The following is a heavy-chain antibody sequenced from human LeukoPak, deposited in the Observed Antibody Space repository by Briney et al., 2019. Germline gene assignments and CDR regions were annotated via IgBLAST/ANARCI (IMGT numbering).Heavy chain of an antibody. V-gene: IGHV3-74*01. J-gene: IGHJ4*02. Sequence: PGGSLRLSCAASGFTFSSYWMHCARQAPGKGLVWVSRINRDGSWTSSADSVKGRSTISRDNAKNTLYLQMNSLRAEDTAVYYCAAATSGSYRIDFWGQGTLVTVSS. CDR2: INRDGSWT. CDR1: GFTFSSYW. CDR3: AAATSGSYRIDF. D-gene: IGHD3-10*01.